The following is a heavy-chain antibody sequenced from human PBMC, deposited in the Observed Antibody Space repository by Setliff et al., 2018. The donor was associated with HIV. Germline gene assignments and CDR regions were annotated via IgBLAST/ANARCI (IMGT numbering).Heavy chain of an antibody. Sequence: GGAVKVSCKATGYSFTRYGVSRVRQAPGHGLEWMGWISAYNVNTNYAQKFQGWITMTRHTSISTAYMELSRLRSDDTPVYYCARGMDYYDTSGYYQYYFDYWGQGTLVTVSS. J-gene: IGHJ4*02. D-gene: IGHD3-22*01. CDR3: ARGMDYYDTSGYYQYYFDY. CDR1: GYSFTRYG. V-gene: IGHV1-18*01. CDR2: ISAYNVNT.